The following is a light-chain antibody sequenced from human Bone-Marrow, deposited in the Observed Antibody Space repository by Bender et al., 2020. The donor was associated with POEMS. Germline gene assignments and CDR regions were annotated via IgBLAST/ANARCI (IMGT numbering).Light chain of an antibody. CDR2: DDG. CDR3: QVGDTSNDQPM. Sequence: SYVVTQPASVSVAPGQAARIPCGGNDIGSKSVYWYQHKAGQAPVVVVYDDGDRPSGIPERFPGAKSENTATLTINRVEAGDEADYWCQVGDTSNDQPMFGGGTKLTGL. V-gene: IGLV3-21*02. J-gene: IGLJ3*02. CDR1: DIGSKS.